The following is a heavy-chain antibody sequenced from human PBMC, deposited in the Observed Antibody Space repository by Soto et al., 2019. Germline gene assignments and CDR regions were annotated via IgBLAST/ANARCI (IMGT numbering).Heavy chain of an antibody. Sequence: QVQLVESGGGGVQPGRSLILSCAASGFTFSSYGMHWVRQAPGKGLEWVAVISYDGRNKYYADSVKGRFTISRDNSKNTMYLQMSSLRAEDTAVYYCVKDGSSGWPYYYGLDVWGQGTTVTGSS. CDR3: VKDGSSGWPYYYGLDV. CDR2: ISYDGRNK. V-gene: IGHV3-30*18. D-gene: IGHD6-19*01. J-gene: IGHJ6*02. CDR1: GFTFSSYG.